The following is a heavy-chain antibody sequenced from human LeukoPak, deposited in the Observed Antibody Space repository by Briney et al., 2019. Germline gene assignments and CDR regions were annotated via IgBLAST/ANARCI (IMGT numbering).Heavy chain of an antibody. CDR3: ARLGRYCSGGSCYEYFQH. D-gene: IGHD2-15*01. CDR1: GYTFTSYG. J-gene: IGHJ1*01. V-gene: IGHV1-18*01. Sequence: ASVKVSCKASGYTFTSYGISWVRQAPGQGLEWMGWISAYNGNTNYAQKLQGRVTMTTDTSTSTAYMELRSLGSDDTAVYYCARLGRYCSGGSCYEYFQHWGQGTLVTVSS. CDR2: ISAYNGNT.